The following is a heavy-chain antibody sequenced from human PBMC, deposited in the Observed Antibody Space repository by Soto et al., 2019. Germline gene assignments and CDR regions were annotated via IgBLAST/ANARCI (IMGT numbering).Heavy chain of an antibody. Sequence: PXETLSLTCAVAGCSMNTFYWSWVRQPAGKGLDWIGRIFSSGSTSFNPSLESRVAMSVDASKNHFSLNLSSVTAADMAVYYCAREGSYSAYNFAHGIQLWSFDFWGQDALVTVS. CDR1: GCSMNTFY. CDR2: IFSSGST. CDR3: AREGSYSAYNFAHGIQLWSFDF. J-gene: IGHJ4*02. D-gene: IGHD5-12*01. V-gene: IGHV4-4*07.